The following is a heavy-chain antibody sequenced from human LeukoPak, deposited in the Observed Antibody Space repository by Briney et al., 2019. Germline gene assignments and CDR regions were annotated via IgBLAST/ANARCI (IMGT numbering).Heavy chain of an antibody. J-gene: IGHJ5*02. CDR1: GFPFSSYA. CDR3: AKDLTYDGAWLDP. V-gene: IGHV3-23*01. CDR2: ISGSGGST. D-gene: IGHD3-22*01. Sequence: PGGSLRLSCAASGFPFSSYAMSWAPQPPGKGLEWVSAISGSGGSTYYADSVKGRFTISRDNSKNTLYLQMNSLRAEDTAVYYCAKDLTYDGAWLDPWGQGTLVTVSS.